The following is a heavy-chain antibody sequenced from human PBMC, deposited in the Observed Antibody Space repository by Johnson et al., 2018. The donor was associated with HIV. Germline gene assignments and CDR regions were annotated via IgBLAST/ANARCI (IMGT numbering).Heavy chain of an antibody. D-gene: IGHD6-6*01. J-gene: IGHJ3*02. Sequence: QVQLVESGGGVVQPGRSLRLSCAASGFTFSSYAMHWVRQAPGKGLEWVSVISYDGSNKNYADSVKGRFTISRDNSKNTLYLQMNSLRAEDTAVYYCAKDQVPAYSNSLFPDAFDIWGQGTMVTVSS. CDR2: ISYDGSNK. V-gene: IGHV3-30*04. CDR1: GFTFSSYA. CDR3: AKDQVPAYSNSLFPDAFDI.